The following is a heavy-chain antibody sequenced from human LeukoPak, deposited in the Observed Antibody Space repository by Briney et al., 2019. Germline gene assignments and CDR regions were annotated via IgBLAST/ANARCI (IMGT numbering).Heavy chain of an antibody. CDR2: ISGSGGST. D-gene: IGHD2-21*02. Sequence: GGSLRLSCAASGFAFSSYAMSWVRQAPGKGLEWVSAISGSGGSTYYADSVKGRFTISRDNSKNTLYLQMNSLRAEDTAVYYCATLLGYCGGDCYPDYWGQGTLVTVSS. CDR1: GFAFSSYA. CDR3: ATLLGYCGGDCYPDY. V-gene: IGHV3-23*01. J-gene: IGHJ4*02.